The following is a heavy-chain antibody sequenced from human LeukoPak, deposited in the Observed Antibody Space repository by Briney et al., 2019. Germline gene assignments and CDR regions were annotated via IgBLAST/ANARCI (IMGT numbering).Heavy chain of an antibody. CDR2: ISSSGTTI. CDR3: AKGVRLWFAFYFDY. J-gene: IGHJ4*02. Sequence: GGSLRLSCAASGFTFSDYYMNWIRQAPGKGLEWVSYISSSGTTIYYADSVKGRFTISSESSGNTLYLQMHNLRAEDTAVYYCAKGVRLWFAFYFDYWGQGTLVTVSS. D-gene: IGHD3-10*01. CDR1: GFTFSDYY. V-gene: IGHV3-11*01.